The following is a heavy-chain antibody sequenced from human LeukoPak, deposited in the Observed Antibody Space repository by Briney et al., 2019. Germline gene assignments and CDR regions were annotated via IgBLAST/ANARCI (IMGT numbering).Heavy chain of an antibody. V-gene: IGHV4-39*01. Sequence: SETLSLTCTVSGDSIISNVYYWGWIRQPPGKGLEWIGRIYYSGSTYYNPSLKSRVTISIDTSKNQFSLSLSSVTVKDTAIYYRANEVAYCGSDCPDFDDWGQGSLVIVSS. CDR1: GDSIISNVYY. CDR2: IYYSGST. CDR3: ANEVAYCGSDCPDFDD. D-gene: IGHD2-21*02. J-gene: IGHJ4*02.